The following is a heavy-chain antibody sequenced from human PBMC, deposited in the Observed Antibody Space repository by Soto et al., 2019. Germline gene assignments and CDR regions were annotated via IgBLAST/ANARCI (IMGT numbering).Heavy chain of an antibody. CDR3: ARDYYDSSGLLDY. J-gene: IGHJ4*02. CDR2: ISYDGSNK. D-gene: IGHD3-22*01. Sequence: GGSLRLSCAASGFTFSSYAMHWVRQAPGKGLEWVAVISYDGSNKYYADSVKGRFTISRDNSKNTLYLQMNSLRAEDTAVYYCARDYYDSSGLLDYWGQGTLVTVSS. V-gene: IGHV3-30-3*01. CDR1: GFTFSSYA.